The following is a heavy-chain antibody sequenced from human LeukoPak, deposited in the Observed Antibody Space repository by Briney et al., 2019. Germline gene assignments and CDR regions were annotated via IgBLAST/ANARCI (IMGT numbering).Heavy chain of an antibody. CDR1: GYTFTSYD. J-gene: IGHJ6*03. V-gene: IGHV1-8*03. Sequence: ASVKVSCEASGYTFTSYDINWVRQATGQGLEWMGWMNPNSGNTGYAQKFQGRVTITRNTSISTAYMELSSLRSEDTAVYYCARVFKGVAARRGDYYYYMDVWGKGTTVAVSS. CDR2: MNPNSGNT. D-gene: IGHD6-6*01. CDR3: ARVFKGVAARRGDYYYYMDV.